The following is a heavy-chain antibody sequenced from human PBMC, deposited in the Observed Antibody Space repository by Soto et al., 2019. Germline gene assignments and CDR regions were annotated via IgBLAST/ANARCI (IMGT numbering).Heavy chain of an antibody. Sequence: EAQLLESGGGLVQPGGSLRLSCAASGFTFSTYAMSWVRQAPGKGLEWVSVISATGGGTYDADSVKGRFTISRDNSKNTLYLQMNSLRAEDTAVYYCAKDLEYDILPGYWDAFDMWGQGTMVTVSS. CDR3: AKDLEYDILPGYWDAFDM. V-gene: IGHV3-23*01. D-gene: IGHD3-9*01. J-gene: IGHJ3*02. CDR1: GFTFSTYA. CDR2: ISATGGGT.